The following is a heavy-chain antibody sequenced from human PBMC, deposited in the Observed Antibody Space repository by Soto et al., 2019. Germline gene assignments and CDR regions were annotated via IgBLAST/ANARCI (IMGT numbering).Heavy chain of an antibody. D-gene: IGHD3-16*01. CDR1: GYTFSGYS. J-gene: IGHJ6*03. CDR3: ARSAGGYLDV. Sequence: QVHLVQSGAEVTQPGASVKVSCTTSGYTFSGYSLHWVRQAPGQGLEWMGWINPKNGGTNRAQKFQGWVTMTRDASSSTVSMELSRLKSNDTAVYYCARSAGGYLDVWGNGTTVTVSS. CDR2: INPKNGGT. V-gene: IGHV1-2*04.